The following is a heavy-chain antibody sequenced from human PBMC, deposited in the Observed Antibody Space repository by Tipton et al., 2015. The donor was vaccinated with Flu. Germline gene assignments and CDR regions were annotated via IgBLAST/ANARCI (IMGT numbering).Heavy chain of an antibody. J-gene: IGHJ5*02. Sequence: AVSSLTFSDNWMDWVRQAPGKGLEWVANINQGGSQRYYVDSVKGRFTISRDNAKRSLYLQLDSLRAEDTGVYYCSISLNSWGQGTLVTVSS. CDR3: SISLNS. CDR1: SLTFSDNW. V-gene: IGHV3-7*01. CDR2: INQGGSQR.